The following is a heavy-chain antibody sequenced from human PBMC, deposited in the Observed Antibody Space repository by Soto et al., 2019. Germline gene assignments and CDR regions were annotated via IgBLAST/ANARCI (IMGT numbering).Heavy chain of an antibody. V-gene: IGHV4-39*01. J-gene: IGHJ5*02. CDR1: GGSISRFTYY. CDR3: ARRERYYGSPGWFDP. CDR2: VYYNENT. Sequence: QLQLQESGPGLVKPSETLYLTCSVSGGSISRFTYYWGWIRQPPGKGLEWIGTVYYNENTYYNPSLQSRVTLTVDTATNQFSLNLRSLTSADTAMYFCARRERYYGSPGWFDPWGPGTLVTVSS. D-gene: IGHD3-10*01.